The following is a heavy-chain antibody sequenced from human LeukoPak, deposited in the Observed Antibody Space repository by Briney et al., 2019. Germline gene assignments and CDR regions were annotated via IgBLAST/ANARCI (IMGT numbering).Heavy chain of an antibody. CDR3: ASTVLGRADWLDP. J-gene: IGHJ5*02. CDR2: IRYDGDKI. Sequence: GGSLRLSCAASGFTFSSYGMHWVRQAPGKGLEWVAFIRYDGDKIHYVDSVKGRFTISRDNSRNTLYLQMNSLRVEDTAVYFCASTVLGRADWLDPWGQGTLVTVSS. CDR1: GFTFSSYG. V-gene: IGHV3-30*02. D-gene: IGHD7-27*01.